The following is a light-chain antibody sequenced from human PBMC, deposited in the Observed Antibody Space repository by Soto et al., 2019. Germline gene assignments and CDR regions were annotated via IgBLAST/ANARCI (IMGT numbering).Light chain of an antibody. CDR3: QQYDNLPLT. J-gene: IGKJ3*01. Sequence: DIQMTQIPSSLSASVGDRVTITCQASQDINNCLNWYHQKPGKAPNLLIYDASNLESGVPSRFNGSGSGTHFTLTISSLQPEDTATYCCQQYDNLPLTFGPGTKVEIK. CDR1: QDINNC. CDR2: DAS. V-gene: IGKV1-33*01.